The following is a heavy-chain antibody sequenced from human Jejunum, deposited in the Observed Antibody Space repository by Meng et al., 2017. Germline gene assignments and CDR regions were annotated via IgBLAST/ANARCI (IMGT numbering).Heavy chain of an antibody. J-gene: IGHJ4*02. CDR1: GDSVSSDNYY. CDR2: IYYSGST. D-gene: IGHD1-26*01. V-gene: IGHV4-61*01. Sequence: QESGPALVSPSETLSLTCTVSGDSVSSDNYYWSWIRQPPGKGLEWIGYIYYSGSTDHNPSLKSRVTMSVDTSRNQFSLNLSSVTAADTAVYYCARVILYSGSYYFDSWGQGTLVTVSS. CDR3: ARVILYSGSYYFDS.